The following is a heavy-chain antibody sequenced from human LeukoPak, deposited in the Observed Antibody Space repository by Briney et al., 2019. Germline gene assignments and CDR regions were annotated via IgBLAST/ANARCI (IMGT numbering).Heavy chain of an antibody. J-gene: IGHJ4*02. V-gene: IGHV4-59*12. CDR3: ARVRDGYNSQERGIDY. CDR2: TYSSGST. D-gene: IGHD5-24*01. Sequence: SETLSLTCAVYGGSFSGYYWSWIRQPPGKRLEWIGYTYSSGSTNYNPSLQSRVTISVDTSKNQFSLKLSSVTAADTAVYYCARVRDGYNSQERGIDYWGQGTLVTVSS. CDR1: GGSFSGYY.